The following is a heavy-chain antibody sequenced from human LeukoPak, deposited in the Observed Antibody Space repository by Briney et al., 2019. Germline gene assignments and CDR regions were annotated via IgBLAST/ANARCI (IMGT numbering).Heavy chain of an antibody. J-gene: IGHJ5*02. CDR2: SISKTEGGTT. V-gene: IGHV3-15*01. CDR1: GFTFSNAW. Sequence: GGSLRLSCAASGFTFSNAWMIWVRQAPGKGLEWVGRSISKTEGGTTDYAAPVKGRFTISRDDSKNTLYLQMNSLKTADTAVYYCTTDPNYGASTWFDPWGQGTLVTVSS. D-gene: IGHD4/OR15-4a*01. CDR3: TTDPNYGASTWFDP.